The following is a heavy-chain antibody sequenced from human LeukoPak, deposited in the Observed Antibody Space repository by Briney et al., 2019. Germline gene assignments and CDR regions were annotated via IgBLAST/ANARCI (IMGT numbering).Heavy chain of an antibody. J-gene: IGHJ6*02. CDR1: GYTFTSYG. Sequence: ASVKVSCKASGYTFTSYGISWVRQAPGQGLEWMGWISAYDGNTNYAQKLQGRVTMTTDTSTSTAYMELRSLRSDDTAVYYCARAGSTSSNYYYYGMDVWGQGTTVTVSS. CDR3: ARAGSTSSNYYYYGMDV. D-gene: IGHD2-2*01. CDR2: ISAYDGNT. V-gene: IGHV1-18*01.